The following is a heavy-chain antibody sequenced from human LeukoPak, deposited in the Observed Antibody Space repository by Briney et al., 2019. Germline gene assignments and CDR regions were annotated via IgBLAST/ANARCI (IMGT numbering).Heavy chain of an antibody. D-gene: IGHD3-22*01. CDR3: ARDPTDYYDSSGYDY. CDR1: GFTFSSYA. Sequence: GGSLRLSCAASGFTFSSYAMSWVRQAPGKGLEWVSAISGSGGSTYYADSVKGRFTISRDNAKNTLYLQMNSLRAEDTAVYYCARDPTDYYDSSGYDYWGQGTLVTVSS. J-gene: IGHJ4*02. CDR2: ISGSGGST. V-gene: IGHV3-23*01.